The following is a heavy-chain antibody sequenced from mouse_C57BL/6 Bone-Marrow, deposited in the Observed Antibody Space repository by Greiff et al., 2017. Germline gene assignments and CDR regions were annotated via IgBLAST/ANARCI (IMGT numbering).Heavy chain of an antibody. CDR1: GFNIKDDY. CDR3: TTWYSNYYWYFDV. J-gene: IGHJ1*03. Sequence: EVKLQESGAELVRPGASVKLSCTASGFNIKDDYMHWVKQRPEQGLEWIGWIDPENGDTEYASKFQGKATITADTSSNTAYLQLSSLTSEDTAVYYCTTWYSNYYWYFDVWGTGTTVTVSS. V-gene: IGHV14-4*01. CDR2: IDPENGDT. D-gene: IGHD2-5*01.